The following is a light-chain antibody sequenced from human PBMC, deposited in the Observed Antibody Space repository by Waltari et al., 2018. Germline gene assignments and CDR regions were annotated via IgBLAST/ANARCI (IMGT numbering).Light chain of an antibody. CDR3: QQYYSIPWT. Sequence: DIVMTQSPDSLAVSLGERATNNCKSSQSVLYTSNNKNYLAWYQQKPGQPPKLLIYWASTRESGVPDRFSGSGSGTDFTLTISSLQAEDVAVYYCQQYYSIPWTFGQGTKVEIK. CDR1: QSVLYTSNNKNY. CDR2: WAS. J-gene: IGKJ1*01. V-gene: IGKV4-1*01.